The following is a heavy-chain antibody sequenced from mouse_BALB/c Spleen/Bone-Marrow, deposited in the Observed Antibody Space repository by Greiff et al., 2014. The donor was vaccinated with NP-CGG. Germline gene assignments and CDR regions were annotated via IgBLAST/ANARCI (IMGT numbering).Heavy chain of an antibody. V-gene: IGHV5-17*02. CDR1: GFTFSSFG. D-gene: IGHD2-1*01. Sequence: EVQRVESGGGLVQPGGSRKLSCAASGFTFSSFGMHWVRQAPEKGLEWVAYISSGSSTIYYADTVKGRFTISRDNPKNTRFLQMTSLRSEDTAMYYCARGGNYAWFAYWGQGTLVTVSA. J-gene: IGHJ3*01. CDR2: ISSGSSTI. CDR3: ARGGNYAWFAY.